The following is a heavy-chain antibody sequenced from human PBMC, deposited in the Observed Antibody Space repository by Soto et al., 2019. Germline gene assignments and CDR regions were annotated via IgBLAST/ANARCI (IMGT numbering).Heavy chain of an antibody. Sequence: QVQLEESGGGVVQPGRSLRLSCAASGFTFSSHGMHWVRQAPGKGLEWVAVIWYDGSIKYYTDSVKGRFTISRDNSKNTLSLQMSSLRAEDTAVYYCASHSISESGEWFFDLCGRGTLVTVSS. CDR1: GFTFSSHG. D-gene: IGHD3-3*02. CDR3: ASHSISESGEWFFDL. V-gene: IGHV3-33*01. J-gene: IGHJ2*01. CDR2: IWYDGSIK.